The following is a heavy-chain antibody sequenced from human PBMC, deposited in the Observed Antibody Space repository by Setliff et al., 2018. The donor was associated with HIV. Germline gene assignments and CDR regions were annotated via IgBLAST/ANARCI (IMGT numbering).Heavy chain of an antibody. CDR1: GGTFTNSD. CDR3: ARVRILDYYDSSGSDAFDI. D-gene: IGHD3-22*01. Sequence: ASVKVSCKASGGTFTNSDINWVRQATGQGLEWMGWMNPNSGNTGYAQKFQGRVTITADESTSTAYMELSSLRSEDTAVYYCARVRILDYYDSSGSDAFDIWGQGTMVTVSS. V-gene: IGHV1-8*03. CDR2: MNPNSGNT. J-gene: IGHJ3*02.